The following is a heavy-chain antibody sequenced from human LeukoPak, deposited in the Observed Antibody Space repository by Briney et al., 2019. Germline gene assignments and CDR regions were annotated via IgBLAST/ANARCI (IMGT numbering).Heavy chain of an antibody. CDR3: ARTRYDYYDSSGEVSYYMDV. D-gene: IGHD3-22*01. CDR2: INHSGST. J-gene: IGHJ6*03. CDR1: GGSFSGYY. Sequence: SETLFLTCAVYGGSFSGYYWSWIRQPPGKGLEWIGEINHSGSTNYNPSLKSRVTISVDTSKNQFSLKLSSVTAADTAVYYCARTRYDYYDSSGEVSYYMDVWGKGTTVTISS. V-gene: IGHV4-34*01.